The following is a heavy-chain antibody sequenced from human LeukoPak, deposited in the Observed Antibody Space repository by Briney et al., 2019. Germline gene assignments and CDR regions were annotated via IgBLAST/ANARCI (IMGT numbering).Heavy chain of an antibody. CDR1: GDSVSNNGAA. J-gene: IGHJ4*02. D-gene: IGHD3-10*01. CDR3: ARDGPGDQGLDC. Sequence: SQTLSLTCAISGDSVSNNGAAWNWIRQSPSRGLEWLGRTYYRSRYYTDYAESVKGRITINPDTSKNQYSLQLKSVTPEDTAVYYCARDGPGDQGLDCWGQGTLVTVSS. CDR2: TYYRSRYYT. V-gene: IGHV6-1*01.